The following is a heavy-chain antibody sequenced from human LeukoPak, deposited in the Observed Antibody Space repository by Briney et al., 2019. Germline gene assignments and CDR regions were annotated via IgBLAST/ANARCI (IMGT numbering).Heavy chain of an antibody. J-gene: IGHJ4*02. V-gene: IGHV3-7*01. CDR1: GFTFSSYW. D-gene: IGHD3-22*01. CDR2: IKQDGSEK. Sequence: GVSLRLSCAASGFTFSSYWMSWVRQAPGKGLEGVANIKQDGSEKYYVDSVKGRFTISRDNPKNSLSLQMNSLRAEDTAVYYCAREASDSSGPAVDYWGQGTLVTVSS. CDR3: AREASDSSGPAVDY.